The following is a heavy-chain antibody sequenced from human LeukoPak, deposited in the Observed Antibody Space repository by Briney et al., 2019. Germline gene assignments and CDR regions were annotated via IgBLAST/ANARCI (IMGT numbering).Heavy chain of an antibody. D-gene: IGHD2-15*01. J-gene: IGHJ4*02. CDR2: IRKNGSEK. CDR1: GFTFSSYW. V-gene: IGHV3-7*01. Sequence: GGSLRLSCAASGFTFSSYWMSWVRQAPGKGLEWVSNIRKNGSEKYYVDSVKGRFTISRDNAKNSLYLQMNSLRAEDTAVYYCARVSPPDIVVVVAASPFERHFDCWGQGSLVTVSS. CDR3: ARVSPPDIVVVVAASPFERHFDC.